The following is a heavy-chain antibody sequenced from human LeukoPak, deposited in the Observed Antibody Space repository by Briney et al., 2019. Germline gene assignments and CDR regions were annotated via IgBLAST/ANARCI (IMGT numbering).Heavy chain of an antibody. CDR3: ARLKATVSIHAYFDS. V-gene: IGHV4-61*01. Sequence: KPSETLSLTCTVSGYSISSGYYWTWIRQPPGKGLEWIGYIDHGGSTNYNPSLRSRVSISSDTSKIQFSLELTSVTAADTAVYYCARLKATVSIHAYFDSWGQGTLVTVSS. D-gene: IGHD4-17*01. CDR2: IDHGGST. CDR1: GYSISSGYY. J-gene: IGHJ4*02.